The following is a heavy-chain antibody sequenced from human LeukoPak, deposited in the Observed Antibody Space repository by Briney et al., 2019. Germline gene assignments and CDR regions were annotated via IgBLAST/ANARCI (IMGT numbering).Heavy chain of an antibody. Sequence: ASVKVSCKASGGTFSSYAISWVRQAPGQGLEWMGRIIPIFGTANYAQKFQGRVTITTDESTSTAYMELSGLRSEDTAVYYCASAPLHHNLYDYWGQGTLVTVSS. CDR1: GGTFSSYA. CDR3: ASAPLHHNLYDY. CDR2: IIPIFGTA. V-gene: IGHV1-69*05. D-gene: IGHD1-1*01. J-gene: IGHJ4*02.